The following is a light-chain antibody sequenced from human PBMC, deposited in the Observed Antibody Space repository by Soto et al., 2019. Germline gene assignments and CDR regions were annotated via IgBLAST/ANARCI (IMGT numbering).Light chain of an antibody. CDR2: GAS. J-gene: IGKJ1*01. Sequence: EIVLTQSPGTLSLSPGERATLSCRASQSVSNNYLAWYQQKPGQAPRLLIYGASNRATGIPDRFSGSGSGTDFTLTISSLEPDDFARYYCQQYGSSGTFGQGTKVEIK. CDR3: QQYGSSGT. V-gene: IGKV3-20*01. CDR1: QSVSNNY.